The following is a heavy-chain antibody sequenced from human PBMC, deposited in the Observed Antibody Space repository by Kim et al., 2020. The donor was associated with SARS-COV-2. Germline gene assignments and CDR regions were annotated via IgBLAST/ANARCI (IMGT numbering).Heavy chain of an antibody. CDR2: IYYSGST. V-gene: IGHV4-39*01. CDR1: GGSISSSSYY. CDR3: ARSRGLRGVIKTHPLY. Sequence: SETLSLTCTVSGGSISSSSYYWGWIRQPPGKGLEWIGSIYYSGSTYYNPSLKSRVTISVDTSKNQFSLKLSSVTAADTAVYYCARSRGLRGVIKTHPLYWGQGTLVTVSS. J-gene: IGHJ4*02. D-gene: IGHD3-10*01.